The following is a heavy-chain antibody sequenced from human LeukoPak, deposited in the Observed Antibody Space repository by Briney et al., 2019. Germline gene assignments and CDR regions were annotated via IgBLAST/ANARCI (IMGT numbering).Heavy chain of an antibody. CDR1: GFTFSSYG. Sequence: GGSLRLSCAASGFTFSSYGMHWVRQAPAKGLEWVAVISYDGSNKYYADSVKGRFTISRDNSKNTLYLQMNSLRAEDTAVYYCAKDAIGIGYCSSTSCYSYLSSWGQGTMVTVSS. CDR2: ISYDGSNK. V-gene: IGHV3-30*18. J-gene: IGHJ3*01. CDR3: AKDAIGIGYCSSTSCYSYLSS. D-gene: IGHD2-2*01.